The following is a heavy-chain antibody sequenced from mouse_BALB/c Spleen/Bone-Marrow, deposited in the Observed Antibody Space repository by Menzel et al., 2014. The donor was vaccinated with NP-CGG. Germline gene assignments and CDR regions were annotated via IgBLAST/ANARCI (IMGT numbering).Heavy chain of an antibody. D-gene: IGHD2-4*01. V-gene: IGHV1S126*01. J-gene: IGHJ4*01. CDR2: IDPSDSET. Sequence: QVQLKESGPQLVRPGASVKISCKASGYSFTSYWMHWVKQRPGQGLEGIGMIDPSDSETRLNQKFKDKATLTVDKSSSTAYMQLSSPTSEDSAVYYCARSRLRRTFYAMDYWGQGTSVTVSS. CDR3: ARSRLRRTFYAMDY. CDR1: GYSFTSYW.